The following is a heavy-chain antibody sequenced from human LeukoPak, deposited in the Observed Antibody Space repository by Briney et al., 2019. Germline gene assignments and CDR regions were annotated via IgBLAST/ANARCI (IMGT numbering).Heavy chain of an antibody. V-gene: IGHV1-2*06. CDR1: GYTFTGYY. CDR3: ARDSSEDYDFWSGPMGGWFDP. CDR2: INPNSGGT. J-gene: IGHJ5*02. D-gene: IGHD3-3*01. Sequence: GASVKVSCKASGYTFTGYYMHWVRQAPGQGLEWMGRINPNSGGTNYAQKFQGRVTMTRDTSISTAYMELSRLRSDDTAVYYCARDSSEDYDFWSGPMGGWFDPWGQGTLVTVSS.